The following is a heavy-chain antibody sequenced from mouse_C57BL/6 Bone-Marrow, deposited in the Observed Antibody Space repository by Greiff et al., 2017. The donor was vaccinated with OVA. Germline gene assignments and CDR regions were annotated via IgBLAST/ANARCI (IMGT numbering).Heavy chain of an antibody. D-gene: IGHD2-1*01. CDR2: IYPGSGNT. CDR3: ARSDYGKNYFDY. J-gene: IGHJ2*01. V-gene: IGHV1-76*01. Sequence: VQLQQSGAELVRPGASVKLSCKASGYTFTDYYINWVKQRPGQGLEWIARIYPGSGNTYYNEKFKGKATLTAEKSSSTAYMQLSSLTSEDSAVYFCARSDYGKNYFDYGGQGTTLTVSS. CDR1: GYTFTDYY.